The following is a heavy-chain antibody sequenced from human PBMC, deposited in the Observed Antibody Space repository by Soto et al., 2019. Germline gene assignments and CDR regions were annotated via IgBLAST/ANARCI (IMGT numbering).Heavy chain of an antibody. V-gene: IGHV4-31*02. CDR1: GGSISSGGYY. J-gene: IGHJ6*02. D-gene: IGHD5-18*01. CDR3: ARESPIQLWENGGMDV. Sequence: PSETLSLTCTVSGGSISSGGYYWSWIRQHPGKGLEWIGYIYYSGSTYYNPSLKSRVTISVDTSKNQFSLKLSSVTAADTAVYYCARESPIQLWENGGMDVWGQGTTVTVSS. CDR2: IYYSGST.